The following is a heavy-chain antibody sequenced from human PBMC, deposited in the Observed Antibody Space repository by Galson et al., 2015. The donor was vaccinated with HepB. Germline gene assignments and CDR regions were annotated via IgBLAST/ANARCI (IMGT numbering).Heavy chain of an antibody. D-gene: IGHD6-6*01. J-gene: IGHJ6*03. Sequence: SVKVSCKASGYTFTSYGISWVRQAPGQGLEWMGWISAYNGNTNYAQKLQGRVTMTTDTSTSTAYMELRSLRSDDTAVYYCAREQGAARLTNYYYYMDVWGTGTTFTVSS. CDR3: AREQGAARLTNYYYYMDV. CDR1: GYTFTSYG. V-gene: IGHV1-18*01. CDR2: ISAYNGNT.